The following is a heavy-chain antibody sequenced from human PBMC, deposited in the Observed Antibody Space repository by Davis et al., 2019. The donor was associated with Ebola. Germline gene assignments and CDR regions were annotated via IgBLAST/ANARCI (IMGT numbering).Heavy chain of an antibody. CDR1: GGTFSSYA. CDR2: IIPIFGTA. Sequence: SVKVSCKASGGTFSSYAISWVRQAPGQGLEWMGGIIPIFGTANYAQKFQGRVTITADESTSTAYIELSSLRSEDTAVYYCARGKGDFWSGCVRSYYYYGMDVWGQGTTVTVSS. CDR3: ARGKGDFWSGCVRSYYYYGMDV. V-gene: IGHV1-69*13. J-gene: IGHJ6*02. D-gene: IGHD3-3*01.